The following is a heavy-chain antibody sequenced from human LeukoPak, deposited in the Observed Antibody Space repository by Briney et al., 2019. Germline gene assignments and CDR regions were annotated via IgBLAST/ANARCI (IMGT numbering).Heavy chain of an antibody. CDR1: GFTFSNYA. CDR3: ARSGVATCHY. J-gene: IGHJ4*02. Sequence: GGSLRLSCQASGFTFSNYAMSWVRQAPGKGLEWVSSINPDGGSFFADSVKGRFTISRDDSRSVVYLQMDSLSAEDTAVYYCARSGVATCHYWGQGILVTVSS. D-gene: IGHD2-15*01. CDR2: INPDGGS. V-gene: IGHV3-23*01.